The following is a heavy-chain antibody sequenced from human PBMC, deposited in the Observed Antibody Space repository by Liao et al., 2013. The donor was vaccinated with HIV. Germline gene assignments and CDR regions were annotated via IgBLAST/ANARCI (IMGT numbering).Heavy chain of an antibody. V-gene: IGHV4-4*07. D-gene: IGHD3-3*01. CDR3: ARDPTQRFSSESWFDP. J-gene: IGHJ5*02. CDR2: IYTSGST. CDR1: GGSISSFY. Sequence: QVQLQESGPGLVKPSETLSLTCTVSGGSISSFYWSWIRQPAGKGLEWIGHIYTSGSTNYNPSLKSRVTMSVDTSKNQFSLKLSSVTAADTAMYYCARDPTQRFSSESWFDPWGQGTLVTVSS.